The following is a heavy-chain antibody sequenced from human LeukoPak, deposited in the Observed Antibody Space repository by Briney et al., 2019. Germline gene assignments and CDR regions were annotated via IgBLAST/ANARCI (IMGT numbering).Heavy chain of an antibody. D-gene: IGHD3-10*01. V-gene: IGHV4-39*02. CDR2: IYYSGST. J-gene: IGHJ5*02. Sequence: KPSETLSLTCTVSGGSISSSSYYWGWIRQPPGKGLEWIGSIYYSGSTYYNPSLKSRVTISVDTSKNHFSLKLSSVTAADTAVYYCARLEGFGELFDPWGQGTLVTVSS. CDR3: ARLEGFGELFDP. CDR1: GGSISSSSYY.